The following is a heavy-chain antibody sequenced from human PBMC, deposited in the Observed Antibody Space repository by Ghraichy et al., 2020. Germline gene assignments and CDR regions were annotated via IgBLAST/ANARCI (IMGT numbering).Heavy chain of an antibody. V-gene: IGHV3-21*01. J-gene: IGHJ5*02. CDR1: GFTFSSYS. D-gene: IGHD3-10*01. CDR2: ISSSSSYI. CDR3: ARDDYGSGSYYMGNWFDP. Sequence: GGSLRLSCAASGFTFSSYSMNWVRQAPGKGLEWVSSISSSSSYIYYADSVKGRFTISRDNAKNSLYLQMNSLRAEDTAVYYCARDDYGSGSYYMGNWFDPWGQGTLVTVSS.